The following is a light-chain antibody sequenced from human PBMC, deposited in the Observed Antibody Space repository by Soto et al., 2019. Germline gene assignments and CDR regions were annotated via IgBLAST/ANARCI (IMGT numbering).Light chain of an antibody. CDR1: QSLVYSDGNTY. Sequence: EVVLTQSPLSLPVTLGQPASISCRTSQSLVYSDGNTYLNRFQQRPGRSPRRLIYDVSNRDSGVPDRFSGSGSGTDFTLKISRVEAEDVGVYYCMQGTHWPPLTFGQGTRVEIK. CDR3: MQGTHWPPLT. J-gene: IGKJ5*01. V-gene: IGKV2-30*01. CDR2: DVS.